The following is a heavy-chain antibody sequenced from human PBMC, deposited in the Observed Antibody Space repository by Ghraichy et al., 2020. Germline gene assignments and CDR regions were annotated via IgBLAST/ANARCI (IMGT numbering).Heavy chain of an antibody. CDR2: ISGDGGST. Sequence: GGSLRLSCAASGFTFDDYAMHWVRQAPGKGLEWVSLISGDGGSTYYADSVKGRFTISRDNSKNSLYLQMNSLRTEDTALYYCAKDISYYDSSGQVDYWGQGTLVTVSS. D-gene: IGHD3-22*01. CDR3: AKDISYYDSSGQVDY. V-gene: IGHV3-43*02. J-gene: IGHJ4*02. CDR1: GFTFDDYA.